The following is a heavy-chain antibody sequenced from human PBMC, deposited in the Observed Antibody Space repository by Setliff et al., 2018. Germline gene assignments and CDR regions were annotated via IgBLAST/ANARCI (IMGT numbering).Heavy chain of an antibody. CDR2: IYYSGST. J-gene: IGHJ4*02. D-gene: IGHD3-16*01. CDR3: ARLLPLVGPGGPFDY. V-gene: IGHV4-39*07. CDR1: GGSISSSSYY. Sequence: PSETLSLTCTVSGGSISSSSYYWGWIRQPPGKGLEWIGSIYYSGSTYYNPSLKSRVTISVDTSKNQFSLKLSSVTAADTAVYYCARLLPLVGPGGPFDYWGQGTLVTVSS.